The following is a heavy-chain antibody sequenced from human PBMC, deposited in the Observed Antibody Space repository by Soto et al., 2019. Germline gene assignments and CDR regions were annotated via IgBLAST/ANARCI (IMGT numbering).Heavy chain of an antibody. CDR2: ISSSGSTI. CDR3: ARDDSYGGPMT. D-gene: IGHD5-12*01. CDR1: GFTFSSYE. J-gene: IGHJ5*02. Sequence: QPGGSLRLSCAASGFTFSSYEMNWVRQAPGKGLEWVSYISSSGSTIYYADSVKGRFTISRDNAKNSLYLQMNSLRAEDTAVYYCARDDSYGGPMTWGQGTLVTVSS. V-gene: IGHV3-48*03.